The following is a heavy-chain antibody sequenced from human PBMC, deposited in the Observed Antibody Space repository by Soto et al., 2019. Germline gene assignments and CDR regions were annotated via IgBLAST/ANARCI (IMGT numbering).Heavy chain of an antibody. CDR3: AGGDGRGSWRFDY. V-gene: IGHV1-3*01. Sequence: QVHLVQSGAEVKTPGASVRVSCKTSGYTFRNYAIHWVRQAPGQRLEWLGDINVDNGNTEYSQNFRDRVTITRDTSASTAYMELSSLTSQDTAVYYCAGGDGRGSWRFDYWGQGTLVTVSS. CDR1: GYTFRNYA. J-gene: IGHJ4*02. D-gene: IGHD3-10*01. CDR2: INVDNGNT.